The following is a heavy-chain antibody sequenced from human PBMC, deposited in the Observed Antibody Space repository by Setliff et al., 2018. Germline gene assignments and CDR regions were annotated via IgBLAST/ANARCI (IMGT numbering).Heavy chain of an antibody. CDR2: IYWDDAK. CDR1: GFSLTTPGVG. J-gene: IGHJ4*02. D-gene: IGHD3-10*01. Sequence: SGPTLVNPTETLTLTCSFSGFSLTTPGVGVGWIRQPPGKAPEWLALIYWDDAKRFSPSLHSRLTITKDTSKNQVVLTMTNMDPVDTATYYCAHRGGYGAGSLYYFDVWGQGSPVTVSS. CDR3: AHRGGYGAGSLYYFDV. V-gene: IGHV2-5*02.